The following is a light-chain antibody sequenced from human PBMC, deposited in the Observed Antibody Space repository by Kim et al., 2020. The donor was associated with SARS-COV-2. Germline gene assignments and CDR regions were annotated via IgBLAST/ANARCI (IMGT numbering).Light chain of an antibody. CDR2: YAS. CDR3: HQSDKLPFT. J-gene: IGKJ3*01. CDR1: QSIGTK. V-gene: IGKV6D-21*02. Sequence: EIVLTQSPAYQSVTPKEKVTITCRASQSIGTKLHWYQQKPDQSPKLLINYASQSLSGVSSRFSGSGSGTDFTLTINSLEAEDVAAYYCHQSDKLPFTFGPGTKVDIK.